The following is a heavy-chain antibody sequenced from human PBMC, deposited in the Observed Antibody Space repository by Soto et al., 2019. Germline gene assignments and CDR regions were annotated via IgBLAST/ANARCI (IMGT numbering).Heavy chain of an antibody. CDR3: ARGVYYFDY. CDR2: ISSGSSYI. CDR1: GFTFGTYT. V-gene: IGHV3-21*01. J-gene: IGHJ4*02. Sequence: GGSLRLSCAASGFTFGTYTLNLVRQAPGKGLEWVSSISSGSSYIYYAGSVKGRFTISRDNAKNSLYLQMNSLRAEDTAVYYCARGVYYFDYWGQGTLVTVSS.